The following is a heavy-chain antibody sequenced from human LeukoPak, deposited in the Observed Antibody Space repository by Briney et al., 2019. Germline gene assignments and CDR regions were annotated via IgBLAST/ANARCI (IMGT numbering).Heavy chain of an antibody. Sequence: SVKVSCKASGGAFSSYAISWVRQAPGQGLEWMGGIIPIFRTTNCAQKFQGRVTTTADESTSTAYMELSSLTSGDTAVYCCARTLWFGELWYYFDYWGQGTLVTVSS. J-gene: IGHJ4*02. CDR2: IIPIFRTT. V-gene: IGHV1-69*13. D-gene: IGHD3-10*01. CDR1: GGAFSSYA. CDR3: ARTLWFGELWYYFDY.